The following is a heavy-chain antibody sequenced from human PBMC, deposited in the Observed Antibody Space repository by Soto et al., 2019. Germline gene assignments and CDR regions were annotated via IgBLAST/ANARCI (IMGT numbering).Heavy chain of an antibody. Sequence: PSETLSLTCAVSGDSMSSSDYYWGWICQPPWKGLEWIGSIYYSGGTYYNPSLQSRVAISVDTSKNQFSLKLKSVTAADTAIYYCARRTVNIRTFYSGLKTHCFDYWGQGAPVTVSS. D-gene: IGHD6-19*01. V-gene: IGHV4-39*01. J-gene: IGHJ4*02. CDR3: ARRTVNIRTFYSGLKTHCFDY. CDR2: IYYSGGT. CDR1: GDSMSSSDYY.